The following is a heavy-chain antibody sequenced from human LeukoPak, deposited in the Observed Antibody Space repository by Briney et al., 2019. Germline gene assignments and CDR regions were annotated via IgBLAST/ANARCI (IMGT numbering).Heavy chain of an antibody. D-gene: IGHD3-22*01. CDR1: GFTFDDYA. CDR3: AKGVRYYDSSGFLDY. Sequence: HSGGSLRLSCAASGFTFDDYAMHWVRHAPGKGLEWVSLISWDGGSTYYADSVKGRFTISRDNSKNSLYLQMNSLRAEDTALYYCAKGVRYYDSSGFLDYWGQGTLVTVSS. J-gene: IGHJ4*02. CDR2: ISWDGGST. V-gene: IGHV3-43D*03.